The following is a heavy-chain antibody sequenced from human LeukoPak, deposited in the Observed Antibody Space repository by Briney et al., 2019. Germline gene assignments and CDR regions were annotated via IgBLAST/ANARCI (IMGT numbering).Heavy chain of an antibody. D-gene: IGHD2-21*02. Sequence: PGGSLRLSCAASGFTVNNNYMGWVRQAPGKGLEWVSGINSNGGSTGYADSVKGRFTISRDNAKNSLCLQMNSLRAEDTALYYCARDCGGDCFSLDAFDIWGQGTMVTVSS. CDR2: INSNGGST. CDR3: ARDCGGDCFSLDAFDI. V-gene: IGHV3-20*04. J-gene: IGHJ3*02. CDR1: GFTVNNNY.